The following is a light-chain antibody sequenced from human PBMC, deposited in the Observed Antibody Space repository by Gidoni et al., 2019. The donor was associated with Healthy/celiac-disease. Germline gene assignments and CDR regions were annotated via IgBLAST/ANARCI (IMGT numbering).Light chain of an antibody. CDR1: QSVSSSY. V-gene: IGKV3-20*01. J-gene: IGKJ3*01. CDR2: GAS. Sequence: EIVLPQSPGTLSLSPGERATLSCRASQSVSSSYLAWYQQKPGHATRLLIYGASSRATGIPDRFSGSGSVTDFTLTISRLEPEDFAVYYCQQYGSSPWVTFGPGTKVDIK. CDR3: QQYGSSPWVT.